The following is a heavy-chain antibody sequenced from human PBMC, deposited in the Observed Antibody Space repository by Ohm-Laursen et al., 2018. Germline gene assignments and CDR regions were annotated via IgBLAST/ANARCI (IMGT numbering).Heavy chain of an antibody. D-gene: IGHD3-3*01. CDR3: ARDRTVYGVGNGLDALDV. CDR1: GFTFSTYE. J-gene: IGHJ3*01. Sequence: SLRLSCTASGFTFSTYEMNWVRQAPGKGLEWVSYISSSGSTIYYADSVKGRFTISRDNAKNSLYLQMNSLRAEDTAVYYCARDRTVYGVGNGLDALDVWGQGTMVTVSS. V-gene: IGHV3-48*03. CDR2: ISSSGSTI.